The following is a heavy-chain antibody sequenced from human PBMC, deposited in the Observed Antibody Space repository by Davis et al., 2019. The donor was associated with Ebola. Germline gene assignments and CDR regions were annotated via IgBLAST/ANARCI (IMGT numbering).Heavy chain of an antibody. CDR1: GYSFTSYW. V-gene: IGHV5-10-1*01. CDR3: ARHPIAAAGSDAFDI. J-gene: IGHJ3*02. D-gene: IGHD6-13*01. CDR2: IDPSDSYT. Sequence: PGGSLRLSCKGSGYSFTSYWISWVRQLPGKGLEWMGRIDPSDSYTNYSPSFQGHVTISADKSISTAYLQWSSLKASDTAMYYCARHPIAAAGSDAFDIWGQGTMVTVSS.